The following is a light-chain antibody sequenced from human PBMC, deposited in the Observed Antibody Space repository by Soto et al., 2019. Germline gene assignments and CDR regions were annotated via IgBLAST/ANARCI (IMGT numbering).Light chain of an antibody. CDR1: GSDVGGYNY. CDR2: DVS. CDR3: SSYTSSSTPYV. Sequence: QSALTQPASVSGSPGQSITISCTGTGSDVGGYNYVSWYQQHPGKAPKLMIYDVSNRPSGVSNRFSGSKSGNTASLTISGLRAEDEADYYCSSYTSSSTPYVFGTGTKLTVL. V-gene: IGLV2-14*01. J-gene: IGLJ1*01.